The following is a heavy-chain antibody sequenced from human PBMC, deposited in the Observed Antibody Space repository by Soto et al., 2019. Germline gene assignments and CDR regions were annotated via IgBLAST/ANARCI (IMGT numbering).Heavy chain of an antibody. CDR1: GLSLSNIW. CDR2: IKQGGTET. D-gene: IGHD5-18*01. V-gene: IGHV3-7*01. CDR3: ASLDTARVETAGY. Sequence: GGSLRLSCVGSGLSLSNIWTSWVRQAPGKGLEWVANIKQGGTETYYVDSVKGLFTISKDHAKNSLYLQMNSLRVEDTALYYCASLDTARVETAGYWGQGT. J-gene: IGHJ4*02.